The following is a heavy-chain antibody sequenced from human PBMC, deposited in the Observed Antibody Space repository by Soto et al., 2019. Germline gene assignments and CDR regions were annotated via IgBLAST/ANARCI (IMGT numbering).Heavy chain of an antibody. Sequence: PGGSLRLSCAASGFTFSSYGMHWVRQAPGKGLEWVAVISYDGSNKYYADSVKGRFTISRDNSKNTLYLQMNSLRAEDTAVYYCAKDLGDTAMVKAYGMDVWGQGTTVTVSS. CDR1: GFTFSSYG. CDR3: AKDLGDTAMVKAYGMDV. CDR2: ISYDGSNK. V-gene: IGHV3-30*18. D-gene: IGHD5-18*01. J-gene: IGHJ6*02.